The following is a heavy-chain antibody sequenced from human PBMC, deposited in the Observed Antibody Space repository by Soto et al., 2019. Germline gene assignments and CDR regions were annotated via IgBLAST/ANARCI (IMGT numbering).Heavy chain of an antibody. CDR1: GLSISDYY. CDR2: ISNSGSTI. CDR3: ARDLRLGATLGAFDI. D-gene: IGHD1-26*01. V-gene: IGHV3-11*01. J-gene: IGHJ3*02. Sequence: PGGSLRLSCAASGLSISDYYMSWIRQAPGKGLEWVSYISNSGSTIYYADSVKGRFTISRDNAKYSLYLQMNSLRAEDTAVYYCARDLRLGATLGAFDIWGQGTLVTVSS.